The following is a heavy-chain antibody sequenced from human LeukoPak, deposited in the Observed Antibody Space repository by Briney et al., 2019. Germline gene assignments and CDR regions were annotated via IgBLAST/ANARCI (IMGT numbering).Heavy chain of an antibody. V-gene: IGHV3-30*04. CDR3: AKGDDYGGNPQYYFDY. Sequence: GGSLRLSCAASGFTFSSYAMHWVRQAPGKGLEWVAVISYDGSNKKYADSVKGRFTISRDNSKNTLYLQMNSLRAEDTAVYYCAKGDDYGGNPQYYFDYWGQGTLVTVSS. J-gene: IGHJ4*02. CDR1: GFTFSSYA. CDR2: ISYDGSNK. D-gene: IGHD4-23*01.